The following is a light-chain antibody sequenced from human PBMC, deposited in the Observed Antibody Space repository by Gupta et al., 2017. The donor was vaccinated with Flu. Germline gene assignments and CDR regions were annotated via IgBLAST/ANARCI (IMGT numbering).Light chain of an antibody. CDR1: QSVPSNS. CDR3: QQYGSTPRT. V-gene: IGKV3-20*01. CDR2: GAS. J-gene: IGKJ1*01. Sequence: DIGLTQSPGTLSLSPAESNTLSCRASQSVPSNSLGWYQHIPGQAPRLLIHGASSMATGIPDRFSGSGSETGFTLTITRLEPDDFAVYFCQQYGSTPRTFGQGTKVEI.